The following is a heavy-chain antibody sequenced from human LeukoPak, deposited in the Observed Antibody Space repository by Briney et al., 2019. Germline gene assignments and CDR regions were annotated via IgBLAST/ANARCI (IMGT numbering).Heavy chain of an antibody. D-gene: IGHD3-10*01. CDR1: GFTFSSYG. Sequence: GRSLRLSCAASGFTFSSYGMHWVRQAPGKGLEWVAVISYDGSNKYYADSVKGRFTISRDNSKNTLYLQMNSLRAEDTAVYYCARGPSGSGYFDYWGQGTLVTVSS. V-gene: IGHV3-30*03. J-gene: IGHJ4*02. CDR2: ISYDGSNK. CDR3: ARGPSGSGYFDY.